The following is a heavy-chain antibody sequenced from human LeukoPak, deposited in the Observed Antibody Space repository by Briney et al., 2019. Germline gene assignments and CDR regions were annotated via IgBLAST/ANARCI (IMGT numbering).Heavy chain of an antibody. CDR1: GFTFSSYG. CDR3: ARDRLGGSQLDY. J-gene: IGHJ4*02. CDR2: ISYDGSNK. D-gene: IGHD2-15*01. V-gene: IGHV3-30*03. Sequence: GRSLRLSCAASGFTFSSYGMHWVRQAPGKGLEWVAVISYDGSNKYYADSVKGRFTISRDNSKNSLYLQMNSLRAEDTAVYYCARDRLGGSQLDYWGQGTLVTVSS.